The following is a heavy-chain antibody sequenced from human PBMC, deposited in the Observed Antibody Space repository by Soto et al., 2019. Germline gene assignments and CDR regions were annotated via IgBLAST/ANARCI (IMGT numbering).Heavy chain of an antibody. CDR3: ARVRMITATLYYYYAMDV. D-gene: IGHD3-16*01. CDR2: INDRGST. Sequence: SETLSLTCAVYGGSFSTYYWSCIRQPPGKGLEWIGEINDRGSTNYNPSLKSRVTISVDTSKNQSSLKLTSVTAADTALYYCARVRMITATLYYYYAMDVWGQGTTVTVSS. V-gene: IGHV4-34*01. CDR1: GGSFSTYY. J-gene: IGHJ6*02.